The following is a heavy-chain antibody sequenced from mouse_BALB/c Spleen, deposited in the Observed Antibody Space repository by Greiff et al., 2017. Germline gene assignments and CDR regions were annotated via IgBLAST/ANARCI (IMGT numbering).Heavy chain of an antibody. D-gene: IGHD1-1*01. CDR2: ISSGSSTI. V-gene: IGHV5-17*02. CDR1: GFTFSSFG. Sequence: EVKLVESGGGLVQPGGSRKLSCAASGFTFSSFGMHWVRQAPEKGLEWVAYISSGSSTIYYADTVKGRFTISRDNPKNTLFLQMTSLRSEDTAMYYCARRGYGSSYAGYWYFDVWGAGTTVTVSS. CDR3: ARRGYGSSYAGYWYFDV. J-gene: IGHJ1*01.